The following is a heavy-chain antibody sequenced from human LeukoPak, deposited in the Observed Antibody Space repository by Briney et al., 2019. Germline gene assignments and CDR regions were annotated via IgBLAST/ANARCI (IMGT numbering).Heavy chain of an antibody. CDR3: ARVRKYSGYYSWYFDL. V-gene: IGHV3-13*01. CDR1: GFTFSSYD. CDR2: IGTAGDT. D-gene: IGHD5-12*01. Sequence: GGSLRLSCAASGFTFSSYDMHWVRQATGKGLEWVSAIGTAGDTYYPGSVKGRFTISRENAKNSLYLQMNRLRAGDTAVYYCARVRKYSGYYSWYFDLWGRGTLVTVSS. J-gene: IGHJ2*01.